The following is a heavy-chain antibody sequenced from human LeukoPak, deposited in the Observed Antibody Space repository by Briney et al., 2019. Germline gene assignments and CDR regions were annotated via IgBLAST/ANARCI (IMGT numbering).Heavy chain of an antibody. D-gene: IGHD2-2*01. CDR1: GGSFSSYA. J-gene: IGHJ4*02. Sequence: GASVKVSCKASGGSFSSYASSWVRQAPGQGLEWMGDIIPIFGTPKYAQKFQGRVTITADKSTNTAYMELCSLRSEDTAIYYCARGGCNSPGCRFYYFDYWGQGTLITVSS. V-gene: IGHV1-69*06. CDR3: ARGGCNSPGCRFYYFDY. CDR2: IIPIFGTP.